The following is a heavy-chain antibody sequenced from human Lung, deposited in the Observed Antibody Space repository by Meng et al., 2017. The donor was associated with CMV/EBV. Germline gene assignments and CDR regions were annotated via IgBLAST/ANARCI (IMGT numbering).Heavy chain of an antibody. V-gene: IGHV4-34*01. Sequence: XXXLTXXVYGGSLNGYYWSWIRQPPGKGLEWIAEINYSGTTNYSPSLKSRVTISLHSSKNQFSLNLNSVTAADTAVYYCERAYCSSTSCPEGYWGQGALVTVSS. D-gene: IGHD2-2*01. CDR3: ERAYCSSTSCPEGY. CDR2: INYSGTT. CDR1: GGSLNGYY. J-gene: IGHJ4*02.